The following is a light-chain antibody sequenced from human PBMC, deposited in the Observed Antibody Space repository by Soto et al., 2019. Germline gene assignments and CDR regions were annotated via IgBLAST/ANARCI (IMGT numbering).Light chain of an antibody. CDR1: QSVDSY. J-gene: IGKJ4*01. CDR3: QQHSNRLT. Sequence: EIVLTQSPPTLSLSPGERATLSCRASQSVDSYLAWYQQKPGQAPRLLIFDASNRATGIPARFSGSGSGTDFSLTISSLETEEFAVYYWQQHSNRLTFGGGTKVEIK. V-gene: IGKV3-11*01. CDR2: DAS.